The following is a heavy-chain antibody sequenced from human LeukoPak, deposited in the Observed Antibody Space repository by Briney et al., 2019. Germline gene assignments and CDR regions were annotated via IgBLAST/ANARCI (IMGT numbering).Heavy chain of an antibody. D-gene: IGHD6-6*01. V-gene: IGHV3-74*01. Sequence: GGSLRLSCAASGFTFSSYWMHWVRQAPGKGLVWVPRINSDGSSTSYADSVKGRFTISRDNAKNTLYLQMNSLRAEDTAVYYCARDSGYSSSFDAFDIWGQGTMVTVSS. J-gene: IGHJ3*02. CDR2: INSDGSST. CDR1: GFTFSSYW. CDR3: ARDSGYSSSFDAFDI.